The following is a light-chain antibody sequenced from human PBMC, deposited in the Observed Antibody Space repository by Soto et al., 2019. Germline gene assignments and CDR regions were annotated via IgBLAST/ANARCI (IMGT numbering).Light chain of an antibody. J-gene: IGKJ1*01. V-gene: IGKV1-17*01. Sequence: DIQMTQSPASLSASVGDRVTITCRASQGIRNDLGWYQQTPGKAPTRLIYAASTLQSGVPSRFSGGGSGTEFTLTISRLQPEAFETYYCLHHNSYPWTFGQGTKVDIK. CDR2: AAS. CDR1: QGIRND. CDR3: LHHNSYPWT.